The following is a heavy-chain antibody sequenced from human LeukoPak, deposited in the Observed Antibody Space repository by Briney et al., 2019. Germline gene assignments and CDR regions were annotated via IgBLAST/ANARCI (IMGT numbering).Heavy chain of an antibody. D-gene: IGHD3-22*01. V-gene: IGHV4-59*08. CDR3: ATNYYDSSGYYYGFDY. J-gene: IGHJ4*02. CDR2: IYYSGST. CDR1: GGSISSYY. Sequence: PSETLSLTCTVSGGSISSYYWSWIRQPPGKGLEWIGYIYYSGSTNYNPSLKSRVTISVDTSKNQFSPKLSSVTAADTAVYYCATNYYDSSGYYYGFDYWGQGTLVTVSS.